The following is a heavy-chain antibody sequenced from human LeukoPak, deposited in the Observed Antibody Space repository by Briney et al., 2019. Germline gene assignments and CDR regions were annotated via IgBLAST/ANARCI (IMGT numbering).Heavy chain of an antibody. Sequence: ASVKVSCKASGYTFTGYYLHWVRQAPGPGLERMGWTNPNSGGTSYAQKFQGRVTMTRDTSISTAYMELSSLRSDDTAVYYCARDRGSSGWNFDFWGQGTLVTVSS. V-gene: IGHV1-2*02. CDR1: GYTFTGYY. J-gene: IGHJ4*02. CDR2: TNPNSGGT. D-gene: IGHD6-19*01. CDR3: ARDRGSSGWNFDF.